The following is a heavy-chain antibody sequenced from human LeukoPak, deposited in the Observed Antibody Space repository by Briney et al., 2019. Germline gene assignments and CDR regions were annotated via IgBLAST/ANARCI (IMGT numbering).Heavy chain of an antibody. CDR2: INPNSGGT. CDR1: GYTFTGYY. CDR3: ARAAHIVVVTAYRAWFDP. Sequence: ASMKVSCKASGYTFTGYYMHWVRQAPGQGLEWMGWINPNSGGTNYAQKFQGRVTMTRDTSISTAYMELSRLRSDDTAVYYCARAAHIVVVTAYRAWFDPWGQGTLVTVSS. D-gene: IGHD2-21*02. J-gene: IGHJ5*02. V-gene: IGHV1-2*02.